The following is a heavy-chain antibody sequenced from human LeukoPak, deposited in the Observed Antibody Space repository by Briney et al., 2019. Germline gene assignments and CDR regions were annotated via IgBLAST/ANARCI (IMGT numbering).Heavy chain of an antibody. CDR2: IDQDGNEK. CDR3: ASLDANMVNGDY. J-gene: IGHJ4*02. CDR1: GFTFSRYW. V-gene: IGHV3-7*01. Sequence: GGSLRLSCAASGFTFSRYWMSWVRQAPGKGLEWVANIDQDGNEKNYVDSVQGRFTISRDNAKNSLYLQINSLRAEDTAVYYCASLDANMVNGDYWGQGTLVTVSS. D-gene: IGHD5-18*01.